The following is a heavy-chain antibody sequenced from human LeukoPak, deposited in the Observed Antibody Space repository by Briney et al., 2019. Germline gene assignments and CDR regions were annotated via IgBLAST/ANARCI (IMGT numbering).Heavy chain of an antibody. CDR2: IYDNGST. Sequence: SETLSLTCAVYGGSFTTYYWSWVRQSPGKGLEWIGEIYDNGSTNYNPSLKSRVTISVDKSKNQFSLKLSSVTAADTAVYYCASPRAERSTWYAVDYWGQGTLVTVSA. J-gene: IGHJ4*02. CDR1: GGSFTTYY. V-gene: IGHV4-34*01. D-gene: IGHD6-13*01. CDR3: ASPRAERSTWYAVDY.